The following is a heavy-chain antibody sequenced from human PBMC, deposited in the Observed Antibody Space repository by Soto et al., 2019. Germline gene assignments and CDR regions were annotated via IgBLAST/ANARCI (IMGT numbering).Heavy chain of an antibody. CDR2: ISYDGSNK. CDR3: ARPLWRDDYNWGYFDL. V-gene: IGHV3-30-3*01. CDR1: GFTFSSYA. D-gene: IGHD4-4*01. J-gene: IGHJ2*01. Sequence: QVQLVESGGGVVQPGRSLRLSCAASGFTFSSYAMHWVRQAPGKGLEWVAVISYDGSNKYYADSVKGRFTISRDHSKNTLYLQMTSLRTEDTAVYYCARPLWRDDYNWGYFDLWGRGTLVTVSS.